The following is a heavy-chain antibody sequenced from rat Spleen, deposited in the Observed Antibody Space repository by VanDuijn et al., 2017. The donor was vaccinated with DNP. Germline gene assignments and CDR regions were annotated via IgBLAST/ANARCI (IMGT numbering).Heavy chain of an antibody. CDR2: ISYDGSST. CDR3: ASGSLLY. D-gene: IGHD1-4*01. J-gene: IGHJ2*01. Sequence: EVQLVESGGGLVQPGRSLKLSCAASGFTFSDYNMAWVRQAPKKGLEWVATISYDGSSTYYRDSVKGRFTISRDNAKSTLYLQMDSLRSEDTATYYCASGSLLYWGQGVMVTVSS. V-gene: IGHV5-7*01. CDR1: GFTFSDYN.